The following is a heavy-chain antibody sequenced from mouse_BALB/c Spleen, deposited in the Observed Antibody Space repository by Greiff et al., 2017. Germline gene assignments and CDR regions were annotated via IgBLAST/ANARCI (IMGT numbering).Heavy chain of an antibody. CDR3: ARTGPLYAMDY. CDR1: GFTFSSYG. J-gene: IGHJ4*01. Sequence: EVQGVESGGDLVKPGGSLKLSCAASGFTFSSYGMSWVRQTPDKRLEWVATISSGGSYTYYPDSVKGRFTISRDNARNILYLQMSSLRSEDTAMYYCARTGPLYAMDYWGQGTSVTVSS. CDR2: ISSGGSYT. V-gene: IGHV5-6*01.